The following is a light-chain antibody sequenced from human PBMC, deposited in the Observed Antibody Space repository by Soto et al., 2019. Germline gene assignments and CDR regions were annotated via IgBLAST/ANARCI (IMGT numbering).Light chain of an antibody. CDR1: QSVSSNY. CDR3: QQYGNSPRT. V-gene: IGKV3-20*01. CDR2: GAS. Sequence: EIVLTQSPGTLSSSPGERATLSCMASQSVSSNYLAWYRQKPGQAPRLLIYGASNRATGIPDRFSGSGSGTDFTLTISRLEPEDFAVYYCQQYGNSPRTFGQGTKVDIK. J-gene: IGKJ1*01.